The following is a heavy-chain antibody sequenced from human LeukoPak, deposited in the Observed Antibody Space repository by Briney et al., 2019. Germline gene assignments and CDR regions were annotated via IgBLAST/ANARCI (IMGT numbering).Heavy chain of an antibody. D-gene: IGHD1-26*01. V-gene: IGHV6-1*01. CDR2: TYYRSKWYY. Sequence: SQTLSLTCAISGDRVSSNSAAWNWIRQSPSRGLEWLGRTYYRSKWYYDYAVSVKSRITINPDTSKNQFSLQLDSVTLEDTAVYYCARAHIVGATRCLDYWGQGTLVTVSS. CDR1: GDRVSSNSAA. J-gene: IGHJ4*02. CDR3: ARAHIVGATRCLDY.